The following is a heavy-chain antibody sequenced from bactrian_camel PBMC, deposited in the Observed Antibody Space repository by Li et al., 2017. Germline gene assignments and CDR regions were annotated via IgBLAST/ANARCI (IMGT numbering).Heavy chain of an antibody. V-gene: IGHV3S53*01. Sequence: HVQLVESGGGSVQAGWSLRLSCAVIGYLYCRRDMSWYRRTPGQEREFIASIDSDGSIAYGDSVKGRFTISQDNAINTVFLQMNSLKPEDTAMYYCAAGRSSPWRCSQRDMWTRDYRGQGTQVTVS. CDR3: AAGRSSPWRCSQRDMWTRDY. CDR2: IDSDGSI. J-gene: IGHJ4*01. D-gene: IGHD1*01. CDR1: GYLYCRRD.